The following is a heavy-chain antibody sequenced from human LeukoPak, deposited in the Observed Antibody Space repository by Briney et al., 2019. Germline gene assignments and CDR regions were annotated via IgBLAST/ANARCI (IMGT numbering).Heavy chain of an antibody. CDR3: ARRSRYFDLDY. D-gene: IGHD3-9*01. CDR2: IYPGDSDT. Sequence: PGESLKISCKGSGYRFTSYWIGWVRQLHGKGLEWMGIIYPGDSDTRYSPSFQGQVTISADKAISTAYLQWSSLKASDTAMHYCARRSRYFDLDYWGQGTLVTVSS. V-gene: IGHV5-51*01. CDR1: GYRFTSYW. J-gene: IGHJ4*02.